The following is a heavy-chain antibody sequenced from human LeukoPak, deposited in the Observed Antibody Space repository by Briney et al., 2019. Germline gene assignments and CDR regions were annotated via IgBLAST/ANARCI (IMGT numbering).Heavy chain of an antibody. V-gene: IGHV1-2*02. J-gene: IGHJ4*02. CDR3: ARPNSGSYSH. Sequence: GASVKVSCKASGYTFTGYYMHWVRQAPGQGLEWMGWINPNSGGTNNAQTFQGRVTMTRDTSISTAYMELSRLRSDDTAVYYCARPNSGSYSHWGQGTLVTVSS. CDR2: INPNSGGT. CDR1: GYTFTGYY. D-gene: IGHD1-26*01.